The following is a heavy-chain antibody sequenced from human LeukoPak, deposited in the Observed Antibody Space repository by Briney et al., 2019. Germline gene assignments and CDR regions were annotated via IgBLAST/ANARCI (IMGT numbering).Heavy chain of an antibody. V-gene: IGHV4-4*07. D-gene: IGHD7-27*01. J-gene: IGHJ4*02. CDR3: ARDSGNERLGVYFDY. CDR2: IYATGST. Sequence: SETLSLTCTVSGGSISSYYWSWIRQPPGKGLEWIGRIYATGSTNYNPSLKGRLTMSVDTSKNQFSLTLSSVTAADTAVYYCARDSGNERLGVYFDYWGQGTLVTVSS. CDR1: GGSISSYY.